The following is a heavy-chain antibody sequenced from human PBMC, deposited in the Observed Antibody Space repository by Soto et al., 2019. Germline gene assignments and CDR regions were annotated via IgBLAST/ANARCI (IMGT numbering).Heavy chain of an antibody. CDR2: IIPIFGTA. CDR3: ARVVLGPMTTVSYFDY. CDR1: GGTFSSYA. Sequence: QVQLVQSGAEVKKPGSSVKVSCNASGGTFSSYAISWVRQAPGQGLEWMGGIIPIFGTANYAQKFQGRVTITADESTSTAYMELISLRSEDAAVYYCARVVLGPMTTVSYFDYWGQGTLVTVSS. D-gene: IGHD4-17*01. J-gene: IGHJ4*02. V-gene: IGHV1-69*01.